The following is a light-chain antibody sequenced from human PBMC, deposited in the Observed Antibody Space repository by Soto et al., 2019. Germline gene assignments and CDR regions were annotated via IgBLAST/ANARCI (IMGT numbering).Light chain of an antibody. CDR1: QGISSY. CDR3: QQYYSYPWT. J-gene: IGKJ1*01. V-gene: IGKV1-8*01. Sequence: AIRMTQSPSSFSASTGDRVTITCRASQGISSYLAWYQQKPGKAPKLLIYAASTLQSGVPSRLSGSGSGTDFPRTISCLQSEDFATYYCQQYYSYPWTFGQGTKVEIK. CDR2: AAS.